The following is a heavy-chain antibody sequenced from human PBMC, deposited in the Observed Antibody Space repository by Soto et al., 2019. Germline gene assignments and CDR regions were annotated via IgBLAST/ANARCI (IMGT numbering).Heavy chain of an antibody. D-gene: IGHD2-2*01. J-gene: IGHJ3*02. V-gene: IGHV4-31*03. Sequence: PSETLSLTCTVSGGSISSGGYYWSWIRQHPGKGLEWIGYIYYSGSTYYNPSLKSRVTISVDTSKNQFSLKLSSVTAANTAVYYCARGNFPGGWYCSSTSCYHALDIWGQGTMVTVSS. CDR1: GGSISSGGYY. CDR2: IYYSGST. CDR3: ARGNFPGGWYCSSTSCYHALDI.